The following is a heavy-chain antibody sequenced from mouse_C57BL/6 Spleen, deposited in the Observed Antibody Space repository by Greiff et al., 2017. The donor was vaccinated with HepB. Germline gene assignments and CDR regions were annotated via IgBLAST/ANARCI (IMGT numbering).Heavy chain of an antibody. Sequence: QVQLKQSGPELVKPGASVKISCKASGYAFSSSWMNWVKQRPGKGLEWIGRIYPGDGDTNYNGKFKGKATLTADKSSSTAYMQLSSLTSEDSAVYFYARRRGDAMVYWGQGTSVTVSS. J-gene: IGHJ4*01. V-gene: IGHV1-82*01. CDR1: GYAFSSSW. CDR3: ARRRGDAMVY. CDR2: IYPGDGDT.